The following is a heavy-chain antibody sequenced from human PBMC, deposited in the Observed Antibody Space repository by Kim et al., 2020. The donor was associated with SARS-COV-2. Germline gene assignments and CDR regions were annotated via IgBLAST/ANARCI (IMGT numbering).Heavy chain of an antibody. J-gene: IGHJ4*02. Sequence: GGSLRLSCAASGFSFSSYGMSWVRQTPGKGLEWVSAVSGSGDSTYYPDSVKGRFTVSRDNSKSTLYLQMNSLRVEDTAVYYCAKGGGTDWGQGTLVTVSS. CDR1: GFSFSSYG. CDR2: VSGSGDST. CDR3: AKGGGTD. D-gene: IGHD2-15*01. V-gene: IGHV3-23*01.